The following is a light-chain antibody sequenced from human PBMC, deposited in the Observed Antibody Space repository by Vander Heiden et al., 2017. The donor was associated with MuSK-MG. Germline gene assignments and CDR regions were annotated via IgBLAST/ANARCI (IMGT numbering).Light chain of an antibody. CDR2: GAS. J-gene: IGKJ5*01. CDR1: QSVSSN. V-gene: IGKV3-15*01. CDR3: PQYNNWPPIT. Sequence: EIVMTQSPATLSVSPGERATLSCRASQSVSSNLAWYQQKPGQAPRLLIYGASTRATGIPARFSRSASGTEFTLTISSLQSEDFAVYYCPQYNNWPPITFGQGTRLEIK.